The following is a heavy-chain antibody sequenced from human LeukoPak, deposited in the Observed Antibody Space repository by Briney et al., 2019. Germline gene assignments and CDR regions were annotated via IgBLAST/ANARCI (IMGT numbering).Heavy chain of an antibody. Sequence: PSETLSLTCAVSAGSISSDNWWTWVRQPPGKGLEWIGEIYHSGSTNYNPSLKSRVIISVDKSNNQFSLKLNSVTAADTAVYYCARDMTTVVTPNYFDYWGQGTLVTVSS. V-gene: IGHV4-4*02. D-gene: IGHD4-23*01. CDR2: IYHSGST. J-gene: IGHJ4*02. CDR1: AGSISSDNW. CDR3: ARDMTTVVTPNYFDY.